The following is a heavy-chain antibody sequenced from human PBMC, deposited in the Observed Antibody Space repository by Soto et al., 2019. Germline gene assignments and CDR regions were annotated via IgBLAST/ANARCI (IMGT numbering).Heavy chain of an antibody. Sequence: QVQLQESGPGLVNPSETLSLTCTVSGGSVTSGSYFWSWIRQPPGKGLEWIAYIHSGGSTNYNPSLKSRVTISADTSKNQFSLKLTSMTAADTAVYYCARVASSSWYYGMDVWGQGTTVTVSS. CDR2: IHSGGST. D-gene: IGHD6-13*01. J-gene: IGHJ6*02. CDR3: ARVASSSWYYGMDV. CDR1: GGSVTSGSYF. V-gene: IGHV4-61*01.